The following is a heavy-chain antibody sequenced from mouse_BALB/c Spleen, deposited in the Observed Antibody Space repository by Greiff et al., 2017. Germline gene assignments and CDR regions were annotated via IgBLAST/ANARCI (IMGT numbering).Heavy chain of an antibody. V-gene: IGHV5-9-4*01. CDR1: GFTFSSYA. D-gene: IGHD1-1*01. CDR2: ISSGGSYT. CDR3: ARDRDYGSSYGHAMDY. J-gene: IGHJ4*01. Sequence: EVKLMESGGGLVKPGGSLKLSCAASGFTFSSYAMSWVRQSPEKRLEWVAEISSGGSYTYYPDTVTGRFTISRDNAKNTLYLEMSSLRSEDTAMYYCARDRDYGSSYGHAMDYWGQGTSVTVSS.